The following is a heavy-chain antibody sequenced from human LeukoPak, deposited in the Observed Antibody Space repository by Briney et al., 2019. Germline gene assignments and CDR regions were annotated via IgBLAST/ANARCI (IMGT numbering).Heavy chain of an antibody. J-gene: IGHJ4*02. CDR3: AREWGRYDSSAYYYY. CDR1: GGAISSYY. CDR2: IDYSGSA. Sequence: SETLSLTCSVSGGAISSYYWSWIRQPPGKRLEWIGYIDYSGSANYNPSLKSRGTISVDTSKNQFSLKLSSVTAADTAVYYCAREWGRYDSSAYYYYRGQGTLVTVSA. V-gene: IGHV4-59*01. D-gene: IGHD3-22*01.